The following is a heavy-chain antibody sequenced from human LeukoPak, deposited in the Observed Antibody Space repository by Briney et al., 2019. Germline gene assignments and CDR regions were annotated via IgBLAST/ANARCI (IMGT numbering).Heavy chain of an antibody. J-gene: IGHJ4*02. CDR1: GFTFSTYG. D-gene: IGHD2-15*01. V-gene: IGHV3-23*01. Sequence: GGSLRLSCTTSGFTFSTYGMSWVRQAPGKGLEWVSTISGSGVSSYYADSVKGRFTMSRDNSRNALYLQMNSLRAEDTAIYYCAKAPVTTCSGAYCYPFDYWGQGTLVTVSS. CDR2: ISGSGVSS. CDR3: AKAPVTTCSGAYCYPFDY.